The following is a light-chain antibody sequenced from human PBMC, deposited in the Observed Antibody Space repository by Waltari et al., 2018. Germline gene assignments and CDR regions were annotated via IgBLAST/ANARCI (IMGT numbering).Light chain of an antibody. J-gene: IGKJ4*01. CDR2: AAS. CDR3: QHFKSYPLT. V-gene: IGKV1-9*01. CDR1: QDISSF. Sequence: IQLTPDPSSLSASVGDIVTITCRTSQDISSFLAWYQQKPEKAPKILIYAASTLQSGVPSRFSGSGSGTEFTLTISSLQPEDFATYYCQHFKSYPLTFGGGTKVEIK.